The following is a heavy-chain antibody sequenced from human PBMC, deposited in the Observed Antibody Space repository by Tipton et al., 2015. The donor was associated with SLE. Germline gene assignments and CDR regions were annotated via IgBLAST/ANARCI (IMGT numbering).Heavy chain of an antibody. CDR1: GGSFSGYY. CDR2: INHSGST. Sequence: TLSLTCAVYGGSFSGYYWSWIRQPPGKGLEWIGEINHSGSTNYNPSLKSRVTISVDTSKNQFSLKLSSVTAADTAVYYCAGSSERGSFKLDYLGQGTLVTVSS. J-gene: IGHJ4*02. CDR3: AGSSERGSFKLDY. D-gene: IGHD3-16*01. V-gene: IGHV4-34*01.